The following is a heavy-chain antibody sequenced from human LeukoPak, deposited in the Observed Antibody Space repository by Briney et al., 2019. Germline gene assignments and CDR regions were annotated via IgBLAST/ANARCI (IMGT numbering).Heavy chain of an antibody. Sequence: GASVKVSCKASGYTFTSYYMHWVRQAPGQGLEWMGIINPSGGSTSYAQKFQDRVTMTRDTSTSTVYMELSSLRSEDTAVYYCAREYSGYGDAFDIWGQGTMVTVSS. CDR1: GYTFTSYY. CDR2: INPSGGST. D-gene: IGHD5-12*01. J-gene: IGHJ3*02. V-gene: IGHV1-46*01. CDR3: AREYSGYGDAFDI.